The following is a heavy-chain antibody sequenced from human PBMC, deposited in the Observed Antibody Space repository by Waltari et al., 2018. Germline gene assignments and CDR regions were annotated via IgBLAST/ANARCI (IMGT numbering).Heavy chain of an antibody. CDR3: ARGEAAKYYYYYYGMDV. CDR1: GFTVSSTY. CDR2: IYGGGRN. Sequence: EVQLVESGGGLIQPGGSLRLSCAASGFTVSSTYMSWVRQAPGKGLEWGSVIYGGGRNYYADSVKGRFTISRDKSKNTLYLQMNSLRAEDTAVYYCARGEAAKYYYYYYGMDVWGQGTTVTVSS. V-gene: IGHV3-53*01. D-gene: IGHD1-26*01. J-gene: IGHJ6*02.